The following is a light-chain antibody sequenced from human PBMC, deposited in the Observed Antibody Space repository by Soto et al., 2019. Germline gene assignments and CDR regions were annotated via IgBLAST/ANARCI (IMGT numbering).Light chain of an antibody. V-gene: IGKV3-11*01. J-gene: IGKJ4*01. CDR2: DAS. CDR1: QSVYSS. CDR3: QQRNEWPLT. Sequence: EIVLAQPPATLSLSPGERDTLSCRASQSVYSSLAWYQQKPGQPPRLLINDASNRATGIPARFSGSGSGTDFTLTISSLEPEDFAVYYCQQRNEWPLTFGGGTNVEIK.